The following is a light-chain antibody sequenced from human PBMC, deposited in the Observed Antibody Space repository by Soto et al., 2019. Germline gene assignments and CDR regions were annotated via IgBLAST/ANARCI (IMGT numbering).Light chain of an antibody. CDR1: QSISVY. Sequence: DIQMTQSPSTLSASVGDRVTITCRASQSISVYLAWYQQRPREAPKLLIYGGSSLESGVPSRFSGSGSGTEFTLTIRSLQPTDFATYYCHQYATSSPTFGQGTKLEI. CDR2: GGS. V-gene: IGKV1-5*01. CDR3: HQYATSSPT. J-gene: IGKJ2*01.